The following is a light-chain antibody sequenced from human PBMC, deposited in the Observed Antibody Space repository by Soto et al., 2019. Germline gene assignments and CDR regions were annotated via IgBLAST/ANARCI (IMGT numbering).Light chain of an antibody. CDR3: SAYTNIGTLV. J-gene: IGLJ3*02. V-gene: IGLV2-14*01. CDR1: RDDVGGYNY. Sequence: QSALTQPASVSGSPGQSITISCTGTRDDVGGYNYVSWYQQYPGKAPKLMMYEVSYRPSGVSNRFSGSRSGHTASLSISGLQAEDEADYYCSAYTNIGTLVFGGGTKVTVL. CDR2: EVS.